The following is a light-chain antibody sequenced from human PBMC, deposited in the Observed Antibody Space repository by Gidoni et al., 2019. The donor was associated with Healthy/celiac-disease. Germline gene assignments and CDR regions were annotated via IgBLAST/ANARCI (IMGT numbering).Light chain of an antibody. V-gene: IGKV1-5*03. Sequence: TITCRASQSISSWLAWYQQKPGKAPKLLIYKASSLESGVPSRFSGSGSGTKFTLTSSSLQPDDFASYYCQQYNSYSYTFGQGTKLEIK. CDR2: KAS. CDR3: QQYNSYSYT. J-gene: IGKJ2*01. CDR1: QSISSW.